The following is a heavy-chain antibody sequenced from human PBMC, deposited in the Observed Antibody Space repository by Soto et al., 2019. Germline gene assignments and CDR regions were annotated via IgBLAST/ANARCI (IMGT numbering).Heavy chain of an antibody. V-gene: IGHV3-48*03. D-gene: IGHD4-17*01. CDR2: IISSGSTI. CDR3: AAQGTTVTTDDAFDI. CDR1: GFTFSSYE. Sequence: PVGSLILSCAASGFTFSSYEMNWVRQAPGKWLEWVSYIISSGSTIYYADSVKGRFTISRDNAKNSLYLQMNSLRAEDTAVYYCAAQGTTVTTDDAFDIWGQGTMVTVSS. J-gene: IGHJ3*02.